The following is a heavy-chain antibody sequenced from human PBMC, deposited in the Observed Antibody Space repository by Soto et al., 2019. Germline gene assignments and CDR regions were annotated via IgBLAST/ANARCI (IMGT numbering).Heavy chain of an antibody. CDR2: ISGSGGST. Sequence: EVQLLESGGGLVQPGGSRRLSFAAPGITFSTYAMTWVGQAPGKGREWVSAISGSGGSTYYADSVKGRFTISRDNSKDTLSLQMNSLGAEDTAVYYCATLYDYIWGSYRRPPYYFDYWGQGTLVTVSS. V-gene: IGHV3-23*01. CDR1: GITFSTYA. CDR3: ATLYDYIWGSYRRPPYYFDY. D-gene: IGHD3-16*02. J-gene: IGHJ4*02.